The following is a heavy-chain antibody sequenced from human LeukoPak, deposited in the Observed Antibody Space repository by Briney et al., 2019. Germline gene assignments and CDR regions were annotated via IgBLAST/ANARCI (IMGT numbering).Heavy chain of an antibody. CDR3: PSDTVASAVGIDY. CDR1: GFTFSSYV. D-gene: IGHD5-12*01. J-gene: IGHJ4*02. CDR2: ISYDGSNK. V-gene: IGHV3-30*03. Sequence: PGRSLRLSCARSGFTFSSYVMQCVRQAPGKGLEWVAVISYDGSNKYYADSVKGRFIISRDNAKNTLYLQMNSLRAEDTAVYYCPSDTVASAVGIDYWGQGTLVTVSS.